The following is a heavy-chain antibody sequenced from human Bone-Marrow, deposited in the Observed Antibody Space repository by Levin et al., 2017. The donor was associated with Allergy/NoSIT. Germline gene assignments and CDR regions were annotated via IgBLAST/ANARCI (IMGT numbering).Heavy chain of an antibody. D-gene: IGHD3-10*01. CDR1: GFTFDDFA. J-gene: IGHJ6*02. CDR2: ISWDSSTV. V-gene: IGHV3-9*01. Sequence: SLKISCAASGFTFDDFAMHWVRQAPGKGLEWVSGISWDSSTVGYADSVRGRFTISRDNTKNSLYLQMNSLRTEDTALYYCAKPERKGNYFGMDVWGQGTTVTVSS. CDR3: AKPERKGNYFGMDV.